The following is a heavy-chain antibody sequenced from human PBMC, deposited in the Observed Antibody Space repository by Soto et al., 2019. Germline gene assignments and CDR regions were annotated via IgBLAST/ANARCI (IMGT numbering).Heavy chain of an antibody. V-gene: IGHV3-23*01. CDR3: AKDYCSSTSCYLGVYWYFDL. CDR1: GFTFSSYA. D-gene: IGHD2-2*01. Sequence: EVQLLESGGGLVQPGGSLRLSCAASGFTFSSYAMSWVRQAPGKGLEWVSAISGSGGSTYYADSVKGRFTISRDNSKNTLYLQMSSLRAEDTAVYYCAKDYCSSTSCYLGVYWYFDLWGRGTLVTVSS. J-gene: IGHJ2*01. CDR2: ISGSGGST.